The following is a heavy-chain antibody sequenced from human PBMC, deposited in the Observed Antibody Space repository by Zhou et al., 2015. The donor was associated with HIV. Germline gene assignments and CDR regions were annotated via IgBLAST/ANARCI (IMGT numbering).Heavy chain of an antibody. Sequence: QVQLVQSGAEVKKPGSSVKVSCKASGGTFSSYAISWVRQAPGQGPEWMGGIIPIFGTANYAQKFQGRVTITADESTSTAYMELSSLRSEDTAVYYCARLYSSGWYDEWGGWFDPVGPGNPGHRLL. V-gene: IGHV1-69*12. CDR2: IIPIFGTA. CDR1: GGTFSSYA. D-gene: IGHD6-19*01. J-gene: IGHJ5*02. CDR3: ARLYSSGWYDEWGGWFDP.